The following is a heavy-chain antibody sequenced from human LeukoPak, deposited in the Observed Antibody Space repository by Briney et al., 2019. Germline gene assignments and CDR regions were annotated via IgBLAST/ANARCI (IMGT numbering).Heavy chain of an antibody. V-gene: IGHV3-21*01. Sequence: GGSLRLSCAASAFTFSSYGMNWFRQAPGKGLEWVSSITSSSSYIYYADSVKGRFTISRDNAKNSLYLQMNSLRAEDTAVYYCARLARDAFDIWGQGTMVTVSS. CDR1: AFTFSSYG. CDR2: ITSSSSYI. J-gene: IGHJ3*02. CDR3: ARLARDAFDI.